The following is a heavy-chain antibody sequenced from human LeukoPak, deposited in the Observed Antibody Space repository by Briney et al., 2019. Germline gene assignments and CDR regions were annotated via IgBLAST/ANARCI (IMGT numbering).Heavy chain of an antibody. CDR3: ARGRRITIFGVVIRGPFKGFDY. Sequence: ASVKVSCKASGYTFTSYDINWVRQATGQGPEWMGWMNPNSGNTGYAQKFQGRVTMARNTSISTAYMELSSLRSEDTAVYYCARGRRITIFGVVIRGPFKGFDYWGQGTLVTVSS. D-gene: IGHD3-3*01. V-gene: IGHV1-8*01. CDR1: GYTFTSYD. J-gene: IGHJ4*02. CDR2: MNPNSGNT.